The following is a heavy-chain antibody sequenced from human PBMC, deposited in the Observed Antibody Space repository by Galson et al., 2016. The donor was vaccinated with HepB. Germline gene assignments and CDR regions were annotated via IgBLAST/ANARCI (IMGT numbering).Heavy chain of an antibody. CDR3: ARRPPYYHHGMDV. CDR1: GFVFSSYA. Sequence: SLRLSCAASGFVFSSYALHWVRQAPGKGLEWVAAILNDEVTEYYADSVQGRFTISRDNSKNTVYLQMGSLRAEDMAVYYCARRPPYYHHGMDVWGQGTTVTVSS. V-gene: IGHV3-30*14. J-gene: IGHJ6*02. CDR2: ILNDEVTE. D-gene: IGHD6-6*01.